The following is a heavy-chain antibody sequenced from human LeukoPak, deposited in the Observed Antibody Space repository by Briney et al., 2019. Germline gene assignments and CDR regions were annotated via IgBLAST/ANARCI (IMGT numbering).Heavy chain of an antibody. V-gene: IGHV3-30*18. CDR3: AKDFRGMTTVTNFDY. J-gene: IGHJ4*02. CDR1: GFTFSSYD. Sequence: GGSLRLSCAASGFTFSSYDMRWVRQAPGKGLEWVAVISYDGSNKNYADSVKGRFTISRDNSKNTLYLQMNSLRAEDTAVYYCAKDFRGMTTVTNFDYWGQGTLATVSS. D-gene: IGHD4-17*01. CDR2: ISYDGSNK.